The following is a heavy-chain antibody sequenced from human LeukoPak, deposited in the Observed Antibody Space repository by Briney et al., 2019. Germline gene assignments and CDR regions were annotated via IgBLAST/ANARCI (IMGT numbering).Heavy chain of an antibody. D-gene: IGHD4-11*01. CDR1: GGSISSYY. Sequence: SETLSLTCTVSGGSISSYYWSWIRQPPGKGLEWIGYIYYSGSTNYNPSLKSRVTISVDTSKNQFSLKLRSVTAADTAVYYCARGDTMTTAGLDYWGQGTLVTVSS. CDR3: ARGDTMTTAGLDY. V-gene: IGHV4-59*01. CDR2: IYYSGST. J-gene: IGHJ4*02.